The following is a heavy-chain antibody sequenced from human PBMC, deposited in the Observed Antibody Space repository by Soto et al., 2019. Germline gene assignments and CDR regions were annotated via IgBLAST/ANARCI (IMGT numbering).Heavy chain of an antibody. Sequence: ASVKVSCKASGYTFTGYYMHWVRQAPGQGLEWMGWINPNSGGTNYAQKFQGWVTMTRDTSISTAYMELSRLRSDDTAVYYCARDRLTDHYYYYYGMDVWGQGTTVTVSS. D-gene: IGHD3-16*01. J-gene: IGHJ6*02. V-gene: IGHV1-2*04. CDR2: INPNSGGT. CDR3: ARDRLTDHYYYYYGMDV. CDR1: GYTFTGYY.